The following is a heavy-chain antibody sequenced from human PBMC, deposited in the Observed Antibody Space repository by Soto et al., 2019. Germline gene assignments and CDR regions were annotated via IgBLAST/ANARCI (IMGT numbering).Heavy chain of an antibody. CDR2: INPSGGST. J-gene: IGHJ4*02. CDR3: ATEGLPEAMIPTDY. V-gene: IGHV1-46*04. D-gene: IGHD2-2*01. Sequence: GQGLEWKGIINPSGGSTSYAQKLQGRVTMTRDTSTSTVYMELSSLRSEDTAVYYCATEGLPEAMIPTDYGGQGTLVTVSS.